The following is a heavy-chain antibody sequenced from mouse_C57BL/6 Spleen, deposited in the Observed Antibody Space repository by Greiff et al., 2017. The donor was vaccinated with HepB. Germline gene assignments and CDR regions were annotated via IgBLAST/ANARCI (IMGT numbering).Heavy chain of an antibody. CDR3: VRQSIGTGWYFDV. V-gene: IGHV10-1*01. D-gene: IGHD4-1*01. CDR2: IRSKSNNYAT. J-gene: IGHJ1*03. CDR1: GFSFNTYA. Sequence: EVKLMESGGGLVQPKGSLKLSCAASGFSFNTYAMNWVRQAPGKGLEWVARIRSKSNNYATYYADSVKDRFTISRDDSESMLYLQMNNLKTEDTAMYYCVRQSIGTGWYFDVWGTGTTVTVSS.